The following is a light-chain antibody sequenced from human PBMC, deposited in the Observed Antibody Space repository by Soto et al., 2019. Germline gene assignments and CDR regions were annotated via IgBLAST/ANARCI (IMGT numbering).Light chain of an antibody. CDR1: QSVSSSY. CDR2: GAS. V-gene: IGKV3-20*01. J-gene: IGKJ1*01. CDR3: QQYGGSRT. Sequence: EIVLTQSPGTLSLSPGERATLSCRASQSVSSSYLAWYQQKPGQAPRLLIYGASNSATGTPDRFSGSGSGTDFTLTISRLEPEYFAVYYCQQYGGSRTFGQGTKVEIK.